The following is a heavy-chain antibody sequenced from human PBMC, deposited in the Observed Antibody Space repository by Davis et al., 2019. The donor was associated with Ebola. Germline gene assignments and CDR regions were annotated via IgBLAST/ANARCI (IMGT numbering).Heavy chain of an antibody. V-gene: IGHV1-18*01. D-gene: IGHD1-26*01. CDR3: ARTSIVGTTTTASDI. CDR2: ISAYNGNT. Sequence: ASVKVSCKASGYTFNNYAISWVRQAPGQGLEWMGWISAYNGNTNYAQILQGRVTMTTDTSTGTAYMALRSLKSDDTAVYFCARTSIVGTTTTASDIWGQGTMVTVSS. J-gene: IGHJ3*02. CDR1: GYTFNNYA.